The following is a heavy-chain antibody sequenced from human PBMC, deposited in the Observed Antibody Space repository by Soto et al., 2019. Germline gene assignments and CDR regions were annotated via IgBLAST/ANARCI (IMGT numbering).Heavy chain of an antibody. V-gene: IGHV3-30*18. CDR3: AKQVVGVGRFDP. CDR1: GFTFSSYG. CDR2: ISYDGSNK. D-gene: IGHD1-26*01. Sequence: PGGSLRLSCAASGFTFSSYGMHWVRQAPGKGLEWVAVISYDGSNKYYADSVKGRFTISRDNSKNTLYLQMNSLRAEDTAVYYCAKQVVGVGRFDPWGQGTLVTVSS. J-gene: IGHJ5*02.